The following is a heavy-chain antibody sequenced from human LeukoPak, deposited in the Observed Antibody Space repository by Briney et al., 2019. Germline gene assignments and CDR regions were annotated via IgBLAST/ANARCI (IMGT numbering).Heavy chain of an antibody. CDR3: ARGNDYGDQLPYYYYYYMDV. V-gene: IGHV4-59*01. J-gene: IGHJ6*03. Sequence: SETLSLTCAVSGDSISSYYWSWIRQPPGKGLEWIGYIYYSGSTNYNPSLKSRVTISVDTSKNQFSLKLSSVTAADTAVYYCARGNDYGDQLPYYYYYYMDVWGKGTTVTISS. CDR1: GDSISSYY. CDR2: IYYSGST. D-gene: IGHD4-17*01.